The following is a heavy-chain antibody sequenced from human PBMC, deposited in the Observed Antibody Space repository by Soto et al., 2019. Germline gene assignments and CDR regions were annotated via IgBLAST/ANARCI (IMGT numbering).Heavy chain of an antibody. J-gene: IGHJ4*02. CDR2: INHSGST. V-gene: IGHV4-34*01. CDR1: GRSFSGYY. CDR3: ARGSRWLVRGVVY. Sequence: SETLSLTCAFYGRSFSGYYWSWIRQPPGKGLEWIGEINHSGSTNYNPSLKSRVTISVDTSKNQFSLKLSSVTAADTAVYYCARGSRWLVRGVVYWGQGTMVTVS. D-gene: IGHD6-19*01.